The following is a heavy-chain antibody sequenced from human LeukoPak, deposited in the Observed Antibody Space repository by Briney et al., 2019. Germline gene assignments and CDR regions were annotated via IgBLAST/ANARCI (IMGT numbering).Heavy chain of an antibody. CDR1: GFTLSTYG. V-gene: IGHV3-30*18. CDR2: ASYDGSIE. J-gene: IGHJ5*02. CDR3: AKDFYAFSGSGQNWFDP. Sequence: PGRSLRLSCVASGFTLSTYGMLWVRQAPGKGLEWVAIASYDGSIEHYADSVKGRFTISRDTSKNTLYLQMNSLRAEDTAVYYCAKDFYAFSGSGQNWFDPWGQGTLVTVSS. D-gene: IGHD3-10*01.